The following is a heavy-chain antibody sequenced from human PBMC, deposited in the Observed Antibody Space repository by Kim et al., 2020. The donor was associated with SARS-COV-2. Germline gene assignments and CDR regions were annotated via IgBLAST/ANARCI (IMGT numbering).Heavy chain of an antibody. CDR3: ARDPDVDTAMVTPGY. CDR1: GFTVSSNY. J-gene: IGHJ4*02. Sequence: GGSLRLSCAASGFTVSSNYMSWVRQAPGKGLEWVSVIYSGGSTYYADSVKGRFTISRDNSKNTLYLQMNSLRAEDTAVYYCARDPDVDTAMVTPGYWGQGTLVTVSS. CDR2: IYSGGST. D-gene: IGHD5-18*01. V-gene: IGHV3-53*01.